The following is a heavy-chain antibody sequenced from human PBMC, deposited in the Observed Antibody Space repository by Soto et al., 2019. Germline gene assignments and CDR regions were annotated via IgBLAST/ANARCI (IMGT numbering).Heavy chain of an antibody. J-gene: IGHJ6*02. D-gene: IGHD6-13*01. CDR2: ISSSSYI. CDR1: GFTFSSYS. V-gene: IGHV3-21*01. CDR3: ARDRAAAAGTMDYYYGMDV. Sequence: KPGGSLRLSCAASGFTFSSYSMNWVRQAPGKGLEWVSSISSSSYIYYADSVKGRFTISRDNAKNSLYLQMNSLRAEDTAVYYCARDRAAAAGTMDYYYGMDVWGQGTTVTVSS.